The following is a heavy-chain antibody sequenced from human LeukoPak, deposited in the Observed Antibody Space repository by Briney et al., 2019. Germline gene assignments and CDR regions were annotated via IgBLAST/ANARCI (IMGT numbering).Heavy chain of an antibody. J-gene: IGHJ1*01. V-gene: IGHV4-4*07. Sequence: SETLSLTCTVSGGSISSYYWSWIRQPAGKGLEWIGRIYTSGSTNYNPSLKSRVTMSVDTSKNQFSLKLSSVTAADTAVYYCARLVRSYVGWSLTQKTHHQAEYFQHWGQGTLVTVSS. CDR3: ARLVRSYVGWSLTQKTHHQAEYFQH. CDR2: IYTSGST. D-gene: IGHD2-15*01. CDR1: GGSISSYY.